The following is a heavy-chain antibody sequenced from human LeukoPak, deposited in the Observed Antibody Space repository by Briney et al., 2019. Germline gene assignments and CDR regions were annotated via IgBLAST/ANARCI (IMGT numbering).Heavy chain of an antibody. CDR3: ARGLIGWNGYFDY. D-gene: IGHD6-19*01. J-gene: IGHJ4*02. Sequence: SQTLSLTCTVSGGSISSGSYYWSWIRQPAGKGLEWIGYIYYSGSTNYNPSLKSRVTISVDTSKNQFSLKLSSVTAADTAVYYCARGLIGWNGYFDYWGQGTLVTVSS. V-gene: IGHV4-61*10. CDR2: IYYSGST. CDR1: GGSISSGSYY.